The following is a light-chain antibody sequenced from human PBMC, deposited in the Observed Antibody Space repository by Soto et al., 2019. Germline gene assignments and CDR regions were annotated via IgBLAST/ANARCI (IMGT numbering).Light chain of an antibody. CDR1: TSNVENNF. CDR2: DTD. V-gene: IGLV1-51*01. CDR3: GTWDSSLSAMV. Sequence: QSVLTQPPPVSAAPGQSVTVSCSGSTSNVENNFVSWYQQLPGTAPKLLMYDTDKRPSGIPDRFSGSKSGTSATLGITGLQTGDEADYYCGTWDSSLSAMVFGGGTKVTVL. J-gene: IGLJ2*01.